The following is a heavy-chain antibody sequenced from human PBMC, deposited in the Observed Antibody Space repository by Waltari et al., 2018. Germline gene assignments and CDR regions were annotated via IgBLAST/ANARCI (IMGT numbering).Heavy chain of an antibody. V-gene: IGHV4-34*01. J-gene: IGHJ4*02. CDR1: AGCFSGYY. D-gene: IGHD6-6*01. Sequence: QVQLQQWGAGLLTPSETLSLTCPVYAGCFSGYYWSWIRQPPGKGLEWIGEINHSGSTNYNPSLKSRVTISVDTSKNQFSLKLSSVTAADTAVYYCARRRSGYYSSSSIDYWGQGTLVTVSS. CDR3: ARRRSGYYSSSSIDY. CDR2: INHSGST.